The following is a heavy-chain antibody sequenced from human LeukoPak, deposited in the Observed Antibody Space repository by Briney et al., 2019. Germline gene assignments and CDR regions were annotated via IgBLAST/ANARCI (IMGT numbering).Heavy chain of an antibody. V-gene: IGHV1-69*05. Sequence: SVKVSCKASGGTFSSYAISWVRQAPGQGLEWMGGIIPIFGTANYAQKFQGRVTITTDESTSTAYMELSSLRSEDTAVYYCASIGSGSYYFDYWGQGTLVTVSS. J-gene: IGHJ4*02. CDR2: IIPIFGTA. CDR1: GGTFSSYA. D-gene: IGHD1-26*01. CDR3: ASIGSGSYYFDY.